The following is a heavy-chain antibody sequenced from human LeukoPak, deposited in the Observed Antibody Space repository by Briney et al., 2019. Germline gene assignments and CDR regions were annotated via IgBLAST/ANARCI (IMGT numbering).Heavy chain of an antibody. J-gene: IGHJ4*02. CDR1: GGSFSGYY. Sequence: SETLSLTCAVYGGSFSGYYWSWIRQPPGKGLEWIGEINHSGSTNYNPSLKSRVTISVDTSKNQFSLKLSPVIAADTAMYYCARHSGASHFDYWGQGTLVTVSS. CDR3: ARHSGASHFDY. CDR2: INHSGST. D-gene: IGHD1-26*01. V-gene: IGHV4-34*01.